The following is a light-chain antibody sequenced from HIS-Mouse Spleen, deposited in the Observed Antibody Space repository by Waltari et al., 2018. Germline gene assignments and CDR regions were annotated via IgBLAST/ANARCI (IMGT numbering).Light chain of an antibody. CDR2: DDS. CDR1: NIGSKS. Sequence: SYVLTQPPSVSVAPGKTARITCWGNNIGSKSVHWYQQKPGQAPVLVVYDDSDRPSGIPERFSGSNSGNTATLTISRVEAGVEADYYCQVWDSSSDHVVFGGGTKLTVL. V-gene: IGLV3-21*03. J-gene: IGLJ2*01. CDR3: QVWDSSSDHVV.